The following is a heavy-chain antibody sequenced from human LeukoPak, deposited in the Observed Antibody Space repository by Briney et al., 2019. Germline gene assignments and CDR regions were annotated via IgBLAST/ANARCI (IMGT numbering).Heavy chain of an antibody. D-gene: IGHD6-19*01. J-gene: IGHJ5*02. V-gene: IGHV4-31*03. CDR2: IYYSGST. CDR1: GVSISSGGYY. Sequence: PSETLSLTCTVSGVSISSGGYYWSWIRQHPGKGLEWIGYIYYSGSTYYNPSLKSRVTISVDTSKNQFSLKLSSVTAADTAVYYCARDRSSGWYSLFDPWGQGTLVTVSS. CDR3: ARDRSSGWYSLFDP.